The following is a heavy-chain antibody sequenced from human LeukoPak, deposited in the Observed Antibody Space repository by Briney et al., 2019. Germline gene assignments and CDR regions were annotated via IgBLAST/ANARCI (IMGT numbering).Heavy chain of an antibody. D-gene: IGHD6-19*01. Sequence: SETLSLTCTVSGGSISSYYWTWIRQPPGKGLEWIGYIYYGGSTNYNPSLKSRVTISVDTSKNQFSLKLSSVTAADTAVYYCARKFGSGWIDYWGQGTLVTVSS. V-gene: IGHV4-59*08. CDR2: IYYGGST. CDR3: ARKFGSGWIDY. J-gene: IGHJ4*02. CDR1: GGSISSYY.